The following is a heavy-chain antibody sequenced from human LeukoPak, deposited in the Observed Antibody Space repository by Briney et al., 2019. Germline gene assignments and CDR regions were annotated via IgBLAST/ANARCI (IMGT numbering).Heavy chain of an antibody. CDR2: ISYDGSNK. CDR1: GFTFSSYA. CDR3: AREAGYSSSWYFSGCLDY. Sequence: PGRSLRLSCAASGFTFSSYAMHWVRQAPGKGLEWVAVISYDGSNKYYADSVKGRFTISRDNSKNTLYLQMNSLRAEDTAVYYCAREAGYSSSWYFSGCLDYWGQGTLVTVSS. V-gene: IGHV3-30*04. J-gene: IGHJ4*02. D-gene: IGHD6-13*01.